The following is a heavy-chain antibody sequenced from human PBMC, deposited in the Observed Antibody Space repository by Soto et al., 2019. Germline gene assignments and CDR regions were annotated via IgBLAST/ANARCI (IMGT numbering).Heavy chain of an antibody. CDR2: ITRSADLS. D-gene: IGHD3-10*01. CDR3: AKWAGFGDL. J-gene: IGHJ4*02. V-gene: IGHV3-23*01. CDR1: GFDFSSYS. Sequence: PGWSLRLSCEASGFDFSSYSITWVRQAPGKGLEYVSGITRSADLSFYADSVRGRFTVSRDNFKNTAYLEMNNLRVEDTAVYYCAKWAGFGDLCGQGTRVTVSA.